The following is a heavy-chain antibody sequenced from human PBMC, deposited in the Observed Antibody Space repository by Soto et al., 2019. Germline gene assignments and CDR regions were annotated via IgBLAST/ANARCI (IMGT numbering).Heavy chain of an antibody. Sequence: QVQLVQSGGEVKKLGASVEVSCRTSGYMFTTYGISWVRQAPGQGLEWMAWISAYNGNKKYAQKFQSSVTMTTDTSTRTVSMELRNLTVAEPGTYFCARTGGGMAARPLEYWGQGTLVTVSS. CDR1: GYMFTTYG. CDR3: ARTGGGMAARPLEY. V-gene: IGHV1-18*04. J-gene: IGHJ4*02. CDR2: ISAYNGNK. D-gene: IGHD6-6*01.